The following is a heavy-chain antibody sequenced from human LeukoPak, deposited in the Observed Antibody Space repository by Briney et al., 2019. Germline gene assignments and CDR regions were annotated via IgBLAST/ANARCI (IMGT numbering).Heavy chain of an antibody. D-gene: IGHD3/OR15-3a*01. J-gene: IGHJ4*02. V-gene: IGHV4-59*08. CDR2: GHYSGTT. CDR1: GVSINSHY. Sequence: SETLSLTCTVSGVSINSHYWSWIRQSPGKGLEWIAYGHYSGTTNYNPSLKSRVTISVDTSKNQFSLKLTSVSAADTAMYYCARHGTGTGYPLDYWGLGTLVTVSS. CDR3: ARHGTGTGYPLDY.